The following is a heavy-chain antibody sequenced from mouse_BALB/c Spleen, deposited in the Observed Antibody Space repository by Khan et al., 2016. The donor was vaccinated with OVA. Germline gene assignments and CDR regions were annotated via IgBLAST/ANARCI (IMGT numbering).Heavy chain of an antibody. Sequence: QMQLEESGAELVRPGVSVKISCKGSGYRFTDFTIHWVKQSHAKSLEWIGVISTYYGDADYNQKFKGKATMTVDKSSSTAYMELARLTSEDSAIXSFERGGGGDRFVYWGQGTLVTVSA. CDR3: ERGGGGDRFVY. J-gene: IGHJ3*01. CDR2: ISTYYGDA. V-gene: IGHV1S137*01. CDR1: GYRFTDFT.